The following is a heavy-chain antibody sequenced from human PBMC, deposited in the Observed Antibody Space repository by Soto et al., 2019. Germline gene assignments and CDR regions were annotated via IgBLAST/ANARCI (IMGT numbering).Heavy chain of an antibody. CDR3: ARDRSSGVFDY. V-gene: IGHV3-30-3*01. J-gene: IGHJ4*02. CDR2: ISYDGSNK. D-gene: IGHD6-19*01. Sequence: QVQLVESGGGVVQPGRSLRLSCAASGFTFSSYAMHWVRQAPGKGLEWVAVISYDGSNKYYADSVKGRFTISRDNSKNTLDLQMNSLRAEDTAVYYCARDRSSGVFDYWGQGTLVTVSS. CDR1: GFTFSSYA.